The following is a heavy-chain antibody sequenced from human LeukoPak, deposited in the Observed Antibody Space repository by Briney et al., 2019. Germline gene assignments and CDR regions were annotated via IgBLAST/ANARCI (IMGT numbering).Heavy chain of an antibody. CDR3: ASGDYIGGSINWFDP. D-gene: IGHD4-17*01. Sequence: SVKVSCKASGGTFSSYAISWVRQVPGQGLEWMGGIIPIFGTANYAQKFQGRVTITADESTSTAYMELSSLRSEDTAVYYCASGDYIGGSINWFDPWGQGTLVTVSS. V-gene: IGHV1-69*13. CDR1: GGTFSSYA. J-gene: IGHJ5*02. CDR2: IIPIFGTA.